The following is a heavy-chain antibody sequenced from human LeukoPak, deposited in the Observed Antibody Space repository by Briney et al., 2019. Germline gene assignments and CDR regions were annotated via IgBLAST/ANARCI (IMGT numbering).Heavy chain of an antibody. CDR2: IIPIFGTA. Sequence: GSSVKVSCKASGGTFSSYAVSWVRQAPGQGLEWMGGIIPIFGTANYAQKFQGRVTITTDESTSTAYMELSSLRSEDTAVYYCARDRGIAARLNWFDPWGQGTLVTVSS. V-gene: IGHV1-69*05. CDR1: GGTFSSYA. CDR3: ARDRGIAARLNWFDP. D-gene: IGHD6-6*01. J-gene: IGHJ5*02.